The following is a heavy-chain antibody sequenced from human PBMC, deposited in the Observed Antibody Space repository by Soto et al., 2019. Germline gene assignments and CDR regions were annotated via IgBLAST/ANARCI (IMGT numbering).Heavy chain of an antibody. Sequence: SETLSLTCAVYGGSFSGYYWSWIRQPPGKGLEWIGEINHSGSTNYNPSLKSRVTISVDTSKNQFSLKLNSMTAADTAVYYCARHNYGSGSTYFDYWGQGTLVTVSS. CDR1: GGSFSGYY. J-gene: IGHJ4*02. D-gene: IGHD3-10*01. CDR2: INHSGST. V-gene: IGHV4-34*01. CDR3: ARHNYGSGSTYFDY.